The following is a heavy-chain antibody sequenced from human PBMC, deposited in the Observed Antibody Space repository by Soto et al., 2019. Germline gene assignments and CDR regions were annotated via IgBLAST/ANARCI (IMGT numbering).Heavy chain of an antibody. CDR3: ATPAAALDSAMLKGLAH. CDR1: GDPFTYVY. D-gene: IGHD3-16*01. J-gene: IGHJ4*02. Sequence: GASVKVSGKGSGDPFTYVYLHWVRQAPGQALEWMGWITPFNGNTKYAQKFQDRVAFTGDTSLNTDYMALNILRSEDTAVYYCATPAAALDSAMLKGLAHWGQRSLGTVSS. V-gene: IGHV1-45*02. CDR2: ITPFNGNT.